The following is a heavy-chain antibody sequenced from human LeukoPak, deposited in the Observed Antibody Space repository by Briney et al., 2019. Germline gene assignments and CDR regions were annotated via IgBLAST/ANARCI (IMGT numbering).Heavy chain of an antibody. D-gene: IGHD3-3*01. Sequence: SETLSLTCTVSGGSISSYYWSWIRQPPGKGLEWIGYIYYSGSTNYNPSLKSRVTISVDTSKNQFSLKLSSVTAADTAVYYCARSITPAYYDFWSGYSNWFDPWGQGTLVTASS. CDR1: GGSISSYY. CDR3: ARSITPAYYDFWSGYSNWFDP. CDR2: IYYSGST. J-gene: IGHJ5*02. V-gene: IGHV4-59*01.